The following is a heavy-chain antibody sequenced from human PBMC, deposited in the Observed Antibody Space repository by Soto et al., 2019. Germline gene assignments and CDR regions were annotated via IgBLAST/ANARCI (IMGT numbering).Heavy chain of an antibody. Sequence: PSETLSLTCTFSSNSTSSYYLSWIRQPPGKGLEWLAQIYYSGRTNYNPSLKRRVTISGNTTKNQVSLKLSSVTAADTAVYYCATYADYGDYTFDYWGQGTLVTVSS. D-gene: IGHD4-17*01. CDR1: SNSTSSYY. V-gene: IGHV4-59*08. CDR2: IYYSGRT. CDR3: ATYADYGDYTFDY. J-gene: IGHJ4*02.